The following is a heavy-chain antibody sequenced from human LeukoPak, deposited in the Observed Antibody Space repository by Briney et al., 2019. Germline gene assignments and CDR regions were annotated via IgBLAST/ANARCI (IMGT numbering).Heavy chain of an antibody. CDR3: AREPSWLVRGWFDP. V-gene: IGHV4-34*01. J-gene: IGHJ5*02. CDR1: GGSFSGYY. Sequence: SETLSLTCAVYGGSFSGYYRSWIRQPPGKGLEWIGEINHSGSTNYNPSLKSRVTISVDTSKNQFSLKLSSVTAADTAVYYCAREPSWLVRGWFDPWGQGTLVTVSS. CDR2: INHSGST. D-gene: IGHD6-19*01.